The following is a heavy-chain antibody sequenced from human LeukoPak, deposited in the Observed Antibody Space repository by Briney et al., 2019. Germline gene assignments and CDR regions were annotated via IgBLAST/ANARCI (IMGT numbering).Heavy chain of an antibody. CDR2: INPNSGGT. J-gene: IGHJ4*02. V-gene: IGHV1-2*02. Sequence: ASVKVSCKASGYTFTGYYMHWVRQAPGQGLEWMGWINPNSGGTNYAQKFQGRVTMTRDTSISTAYMELCRLRSDDTAVYYCARARGDGYSPFDYWGQGTLVTVSS. CDR3: ARARGDGYSPFDY. D-gene: IGHD5-24*01. CDR1: GYTFTGYY.